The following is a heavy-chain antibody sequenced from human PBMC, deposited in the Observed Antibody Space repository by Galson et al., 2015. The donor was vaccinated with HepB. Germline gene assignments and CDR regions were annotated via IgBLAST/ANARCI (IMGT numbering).Heavy chain of an antibody. Sequence: SVKVSCKASGYTFTGYYMHWVRQAPGQGLEWMGWINPNSGGTNYAQKFQGRVTMTRDTSISTAYMELSRLRSDDTAVYYCARVRGIAARQGRPTLEYFQHWGQGTLVTVSS. J-gene: IGHJ1*01. CDR2: INPNSGGT. V-gene: IGHV1-2*02. CDR3: ARVRGIAARQGRPTLEYFQH. D-gene: IGHD6-6*01. CDR1: GYTFTGYY.